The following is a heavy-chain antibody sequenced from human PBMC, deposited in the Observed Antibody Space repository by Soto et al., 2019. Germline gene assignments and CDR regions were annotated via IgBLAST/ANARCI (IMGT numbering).Heavy chain of an antibody. Sequence: GASVKVSCKASGGTVSSYAITWVRQAPGKGPEWMGVFIPIFVSAHYAPKFQGRITITADESTSTAYMELSGLTSEDTAIYYCARDVSSDTTGFRGYDLWGQGTQVTVSS. CDR1: GGTVSSYA. D-gene: IGHD3-10*01. J-gene: IGHJ4*02. CDR3: ARDVSSDTTGFRGYDL. V-gene: IGHV1-69*13. CDR2: FIPIFVSA.